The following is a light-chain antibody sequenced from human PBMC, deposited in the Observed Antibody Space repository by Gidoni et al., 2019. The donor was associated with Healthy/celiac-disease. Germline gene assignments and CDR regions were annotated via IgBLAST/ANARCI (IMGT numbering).Light chain of an antibody. J-gene: IGKJ1*01. CDR1: QRVSSY. CDR3: LQRSNWRWT. CDR2: DAS. V-gene: IGKV3-11*01. Sequence: EIVLTQSPATLSLSPGERATLSCRASQRVSSYLAWYQTKPGLAPRLLIYDASNRATGIPARFSGSGSGTAFTLTISSLEPEDFAVYYFLQRSNWRWTFGQGTKVEIK.